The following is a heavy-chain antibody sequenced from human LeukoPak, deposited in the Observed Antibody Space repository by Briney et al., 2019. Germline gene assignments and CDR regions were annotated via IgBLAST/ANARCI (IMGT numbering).Heavy chain of an antibody. J-gene: IGHJ5*02. Sequence: ASVKVSCKASGYIFTSYAMNWVRQAPGQGLEWIGWISTDTGYPTYAQGFTGRFVFSLDTSVRTAYLQISSLKAEDTAVYYCARVGVIADTNWFDPWGQGTLVTVSP. D-gene: IGHD3-3*01. CDR2: ISTDTGYP. V-gene: IGHV7-4-1*02. CDR1: GYIFTSYA. CDR3: ARVGVIADTNWFDP.